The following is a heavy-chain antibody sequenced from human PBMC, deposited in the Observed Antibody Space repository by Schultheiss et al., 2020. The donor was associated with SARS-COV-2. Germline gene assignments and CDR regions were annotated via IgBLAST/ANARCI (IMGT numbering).Heavy chain of an antibody. Sequence: GGSLRLSCAASGFTFSSYAMSWVRQAPGKGLEWVSAISGSGGTTYYADSAKGRFTISRDNSKNTLYLQMNSLRAEDTAVYYCATSSSWFCDYWGQGTLVTVSS. CDR3: ATSSSWFCDY. J-gene: IGHJ4*02. CDR1: GFTFSSYA. CDR2: ISGSGGTT. V-gene: IGHV3-23*01. D-gene: IGHD6-13*01.